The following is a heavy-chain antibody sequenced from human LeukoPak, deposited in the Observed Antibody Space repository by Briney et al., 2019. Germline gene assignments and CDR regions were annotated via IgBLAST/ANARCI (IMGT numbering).Heavy chain of an antibody. D-gene: IGHD6-6*01. J-gene: IGHJ6*03. CDR1: GFSFSSYE. CDR2: IYYSGTT. V-gene: IGHV4-39*07. Sequence: GSLRLSCSASGFSFSSYEMNWVRQAPGKGLEWIGTIYYSGTTYYNPSLKSRVTISLDTSKNQFSLKLSSVTAADTAIYYCARVFSSSSTVYYYYYMDVWGKGTTVTVSS. CDR3: ARVFSSSSTVYYYYYMDV.